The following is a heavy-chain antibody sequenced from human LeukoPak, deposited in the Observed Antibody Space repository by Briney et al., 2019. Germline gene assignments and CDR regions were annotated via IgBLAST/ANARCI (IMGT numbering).Heavy chain of an antibody. J-gene: IGHJ6*03. D-gene: IGHD3-16*01. CDR1: GGTFSNYA. CDR3: ARDAYYYGDVEFSYYTYYMDV. Sequence: SVKVSCKASGGTFSNYAISWVRQAPGQGLEWMGGIIPIFGTTIYARNFQDRVTITADESTGTTYMDLSSLRSEDTAVYYCARDAYYYGDVEFSYYTYYMDVWGKGTPVTVSS. CDR2: IIPIFGTT. V-gene: IGHV1-69*13.